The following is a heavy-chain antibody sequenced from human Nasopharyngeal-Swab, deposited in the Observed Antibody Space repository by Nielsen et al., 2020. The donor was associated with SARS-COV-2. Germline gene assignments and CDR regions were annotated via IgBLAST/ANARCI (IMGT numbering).Heavy chain of an antibody. V-gene: IGHV5-51*03. CDR3: ARASIGARTVGYYMDV. CDR2: IYPGDSDT. D-gene: IGHD6-6*01. CDR1: GYSFTNYW. Sequence: GGSLRLSCKGSGYSFTNYWIGWVRQMPGKGLEWMGIIYPGDSDTRYSPSFQGQVAISADKSISTAYLQWSSLKASDTAMYYCARASIGARTVGYYMDVWGEGTTVTVSS. J-gene: IGHJ6*03.